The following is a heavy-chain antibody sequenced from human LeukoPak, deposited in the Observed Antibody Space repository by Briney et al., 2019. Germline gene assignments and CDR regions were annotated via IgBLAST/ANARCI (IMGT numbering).Heavy chain of an antibody. V-gene: IGHV3-30-3*01. CDR2: ISYDGNNK. Sequence: PGRSLRLSCAASGFTFSSYAMHWVRQAPGKGLEWVAVISYDGNNKYYADSVKGRFTIFRDNSKNTLYLQMNSLRAEDTALYYCATLPTWGQGTLVTVSS. CDR3: ATLPT. CDR1: GFTFSSYA. J-gene: IGHJ4*02. D-gene: IGHD4-17*01.